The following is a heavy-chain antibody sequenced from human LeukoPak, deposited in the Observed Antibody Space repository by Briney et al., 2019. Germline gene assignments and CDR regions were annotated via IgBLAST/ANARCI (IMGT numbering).Heavy chain of an antibody. V-gene: IGHV3-33*01. D-gene: IGHD3-22*01. CDR3: ARAKGVSTGYRPTDY. Sequence: GNSLRLSCAASGFTFSSSGMHWVRQAPGKGLEWVAVIWYDGSNRYYADPVKGRFTVSRDNSKNTLYLQMNSLRAEDTAVYYCARAKGVSTGYRPTDYWGQGTLATVSS. CDR2: IWYDGSNR. J-gene: IGHJ4*02. CDR1: GFTFSSSG.